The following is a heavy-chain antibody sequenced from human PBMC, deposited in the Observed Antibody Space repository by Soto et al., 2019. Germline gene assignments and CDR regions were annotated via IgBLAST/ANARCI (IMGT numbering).Heavy chain of an antibody. CDR1: GCSISSYH. J-gene: IGHJ6*02. CDR3: ARQGFGALHGLVDV. D-gene: IGHD3-10*01. CDR2: VHYSRGS. Sequence: PSETLSLTCTVSGCSISSYHWSWIRQTPGKGLEWIGNVHYSRGSNYNPSLKSRVAISLDTSKSQFSLKLTSVTATDTAVCYCARQGFGALHGLVDVWFQCTMVT. V-gene: IGHV4-59*08.